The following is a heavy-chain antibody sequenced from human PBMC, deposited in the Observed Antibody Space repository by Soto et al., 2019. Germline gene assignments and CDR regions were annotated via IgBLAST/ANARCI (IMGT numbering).Heavy chain of an antibody. CDR3: ATLQGSGTYYDDDY. V-gene: IGHV1-69*01. CDR1: GGTSNNNA. Sequence: QVQLVQSGAEVKKPGSSVQVSCKASGGTSNNNANSWVRQAPGQGLEWMGGIVPVFGTATYAQKFRGRVRITADDSTRTLNMELSSLRSDDTAVYYCATLQGSGTYYDDDYWGQGTLVTVSS. CDR2: IVPVFGTA. J-gene: IGHJ4*02. D-gene: IGHD3-10*01.